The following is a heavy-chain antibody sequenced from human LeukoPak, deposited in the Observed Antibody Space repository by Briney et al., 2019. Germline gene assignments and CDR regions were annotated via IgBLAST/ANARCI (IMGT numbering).Heavy chain of an antibody. CDR2: IIPIFGTA. D-gene: IGHD6-19*01. J-gene: IGHJ4*02. CDR3: ARDLSQGRAVAGYFDN. CDR1: GGTFSSYA. Sequence: SVKVSCKASGGTFSSYAISWVRQAPGQGLEWMGVIIPIFGTANYAQKFQGRVTITADKSTSTAYMELSSLRSEDTAVYYCARDLSQGRAVAGYFDNWGQGTLVTASS. V-gene: IGHV1-69*06.